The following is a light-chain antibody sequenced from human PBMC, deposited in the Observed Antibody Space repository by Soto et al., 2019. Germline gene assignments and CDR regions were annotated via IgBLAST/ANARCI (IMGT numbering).Light chain of an antibody. V-gene: IGKV3-20*01. J-gene: IGKJ1*01. Sequence: EIVLTQSPGTLSLSPGERATLSCRASQSVSSTYLAWYQQKPGQAPRLLIYAASNRATGIPDRFSGSGSGADFTLTISRLEPEDFAVYYCQQYGSSPTFGQGTKVELQ. CDR1: QSVSSTY. CDR3: QQYGSSPT. CDR2: AAS.